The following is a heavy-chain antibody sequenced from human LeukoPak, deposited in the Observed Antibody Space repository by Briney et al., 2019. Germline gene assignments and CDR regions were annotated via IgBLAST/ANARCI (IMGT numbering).Heavy chain of an antibody. D-gene: IGHD3-9*01. J-gene: IGHJ4*02. CDR1: GYNFTNYA. CDR2: VSTYNGGT. V-gene: IGHV1-18*01. Sequence: GASVKVSCKASGYNFTNYAIIWVRQAPGHGLEWMGWVSTYNGGTKYAQKLQARVTMTTDTSTTTAYMELRSLRSDDTAVYYCARGGKLRYLDYWGQGTLVTVSS. CDR3: ARGGKLRYLDY.